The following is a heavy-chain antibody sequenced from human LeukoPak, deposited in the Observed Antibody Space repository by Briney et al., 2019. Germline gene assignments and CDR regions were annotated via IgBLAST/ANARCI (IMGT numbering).Heavy chain of an antibody. D-gene: IGHD2-2*01. CDR1: GGTFSSYA. CDR2: IIPIFGTA. Sequence: ASVKVSCKASGGTFSSYAISWVRQAPGQGLEWMGGIIPIFGTANYAQKFQGRVTITTDESTSTAYMELSSLRSEDTAVYYCASRYCSSTSCYGHAFDIWGQGTMVTVSS. J-gene: IGHJ3*02. V-gene: IGHV1-69*05. CDR3: ASRYCSSTSCYGHAFDI.